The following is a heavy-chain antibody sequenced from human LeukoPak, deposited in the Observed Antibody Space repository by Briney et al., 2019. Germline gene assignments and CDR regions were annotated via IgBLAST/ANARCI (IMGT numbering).Heavy chain of an antibody. Sequence: ASVKVSCKASGVTFDSSDISWVRQAPGQGLEWMGWISAYNGNTNYAQKLQGRVTMTTDTSTSTAYMELRSLRSDDTAVYYCARTNYYGTGSYGLSRSNYYYYYMDVWGKGTTVTISS. CDR3: ARTNYYGTGSYGLSRSNYYYYYMDV. CDR1: GVTFDSSD. CDR2: ISAYNGNT. J-gene: IGHJ6*03. D-gene: IGHD3-10*01. V-gene: IGHV1-18*01.